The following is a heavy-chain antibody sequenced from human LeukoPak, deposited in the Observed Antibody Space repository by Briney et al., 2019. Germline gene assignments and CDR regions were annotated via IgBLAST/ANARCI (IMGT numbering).Heavy chain of an antibody. J-gene: IGHJ6*02. D-gene: IGHD3-9*01. Sequence: PSETLSLTCAVYGGSFSSYYWSWIRQPPGKGLEWIGEINHSGSTNYNPSLKSRVTISVDTSKNQFSLKLSSVTAADTAVYYCARGILYYDILTGAYYYYGMDVWGQGTTVTVSS. CDR1: GGSFSSYY. V-gene: IGHV4-34*01. CDR3: ARGILYYDILTGAYYYYGMDV. CDR2: INHSGST.